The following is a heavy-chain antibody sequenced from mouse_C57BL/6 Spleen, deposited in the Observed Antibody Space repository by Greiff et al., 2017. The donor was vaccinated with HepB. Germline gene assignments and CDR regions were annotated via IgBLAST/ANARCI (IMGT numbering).Heavy chain of an antibody. CDR2: IDPSDSYT. CDR1: GYTFTSYW. J-gene: IGHJ1*03. V-gene: IGHV1-69*01. CDR3: ATSNYYGSRRYFDV. D-gene: IGHD1-1*01. Sequence: QVQLKQPGAELVMPGASVKLSCKASGYTFTSYWMHWVKQRPGQGLEWIGEIDPSDSYTNYNQKFKGKSTLTVDKSSSTAYMQLSSLTAEDSAVYYCATSNYYGSRRYFDVWGTGTTVTVSS.